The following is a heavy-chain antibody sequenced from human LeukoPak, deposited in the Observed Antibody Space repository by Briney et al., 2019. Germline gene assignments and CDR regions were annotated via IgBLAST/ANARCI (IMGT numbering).Heavy chain of an antibody. J-gene: IGHJ4*02. Sequence: MPSETLSLTCTVSGGSISSYYWSWIRQPPGKGLEWIGYIYYGGATNYDPSLESRVTITVDTSKNQFSLNLRSVAASDTAVYYCARRSRVFSSSSDPYYFDFWGQGTLVTVSS. D-gene: IGHD6-6*01. CDR2: IYYGGAT. CDR3: ARRSRVFSSSSDPYYFDF. CDR1: GGSISSYY. V-gene: IGHV4-59*08.